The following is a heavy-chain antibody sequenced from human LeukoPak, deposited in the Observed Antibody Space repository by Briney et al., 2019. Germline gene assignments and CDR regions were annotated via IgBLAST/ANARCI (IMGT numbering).Heavy chain of an antibody. V-gene: IGHV3-30*18. CDR2: ISYDGSNK. Sequence: GGSLRLSCAASGFTFSSYGMHWVRQAPGKGLEWVAVISYDGSNKYYADSVKGRFTISRDNSKNTLYLQMNSLRAEDTAVYYCAKDLTYYYDSSVRRDYWGQGTLVTVSS. D-gene: IGHD3-22*01. CDR1: GFTFSSYG. CDR3: AKDLTYYYDSSVRRDY. J-gene: IGHJ4*02.